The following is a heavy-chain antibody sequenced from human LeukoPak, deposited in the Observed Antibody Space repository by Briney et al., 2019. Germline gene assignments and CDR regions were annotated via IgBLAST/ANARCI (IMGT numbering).Heavy chain of an antibody. CDR2: ISAYNGNT. CDR1: GYTFTSYG. CDR3: ARDSITMIVVVIMDY. J-gene: IGHJ4*02. D-gene: IGHD3-22*01. V-gene: IGHV1-18*01. Sequence: GAAVKVSCKASGYTFTSYGISWVRQAPGQGLEWMGWISAYNGNTNYAQKLQGRVTMTTDTSTSTAYMELRSLRSDDTAVYYCARDSITMIVVVIMDYWGQGTLVTVSS.